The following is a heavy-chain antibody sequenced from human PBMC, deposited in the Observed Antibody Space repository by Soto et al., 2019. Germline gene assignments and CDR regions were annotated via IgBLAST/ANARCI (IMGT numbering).Heavy chain of an antibody. CDR2: ISASSSHK. J-gene: IGHJ3*02. CDR1: GFDFSYYT. CDR3: ARLRSDAFDI. D-gene: IGHD4-17*01. Sequence: EVQLVESGGRLVKPGESLRLSCVASGFDFSYYTMNWVRQAPGKGLEWVSAISASSSHKYSADSVRGRITFSRDNANNSLYLQMNNLRVEDTAVYYCARLRSDAFDIWGQGTLVTVSS. V-gene: IGHV3-21*02.